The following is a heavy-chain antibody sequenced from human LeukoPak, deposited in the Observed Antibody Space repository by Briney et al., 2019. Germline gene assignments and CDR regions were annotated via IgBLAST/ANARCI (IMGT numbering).Heavy chain of an antibody. J-gene: IGHJ4*02. V-gene: IGHV4-59*08. CDR1: GGSISTFY. Sequence: PSETLPLTCTVSGGSISTFYWTWIRQPPGKGLEWIGCVYYSGTTKYNPSLESRVTISVDASKNQFSLRLSSVTAADTAVYYCARRVATTGRYYFDYWGQGALVTVSS. D-gene: IGHD1-1*01. CDR3: ARRVATTGRYYFDY. CDR2: VYYSGTT.